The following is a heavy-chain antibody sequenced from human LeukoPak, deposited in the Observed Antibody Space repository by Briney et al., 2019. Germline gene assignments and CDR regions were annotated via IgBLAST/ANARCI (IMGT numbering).Heavy chain of an antibody. Sequence: SETLYLTCAVDGGSFSGYYWSWIRQPPGKGLEWIGEINHSGSTNYNPSLKSRVTISVDTSKNQFSLKLSSVTAADTAVYYCARGRGVTKTPFDYWGQGTLVTVSS. J-gene: IGHJ4*02. D-gene: IGHD4-17*01. V-gene: IGHV4-34*01. CDR3: ARGRGVTKTPFDY. CDR2: INHSGST. CDR1: GGSFSGYY.